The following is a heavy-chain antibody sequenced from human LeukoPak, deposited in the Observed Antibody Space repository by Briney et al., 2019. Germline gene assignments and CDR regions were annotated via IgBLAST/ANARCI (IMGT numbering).Heavy chain of an antibody. J-gene: IGHJ6*02. CDR3: AKETSFEVLTPLRYAMDA. CDR1: GFTFSSHA. Sequence: GGSLRLSCVASGFTFSSHAMSWVRQAPGKGLEWVSVISGSGGTTYYADSVKGRFTISRDNSKNTLYLQVNSLRAEDTALYHCAKETSFEVLTPLRYAMDAWGQGTTVTVSS. D-gene: IGHD3-3*01. CDR2: ISGSGGTT. V-gene: IGHV3-23*01.